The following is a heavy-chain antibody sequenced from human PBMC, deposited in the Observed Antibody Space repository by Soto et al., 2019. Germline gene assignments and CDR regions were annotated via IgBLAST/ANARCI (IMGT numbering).Heavy chain of an antibody. CDR1: GYSFTSYW. CDR2: IYPGDSDT. D-gene: IGHD2-15*01. V-gene: IGHV5-51*01. Sequence: PGESLKISCKGSGYSFTSYWIGWVRQMPGKGLEWMGIIYPGDSDTRYSPSFQGQVTISADKSISTAYLQWSSLKASDTAMYYCARRGYCRGGSCWVTPGNWFDPWGQGTLVTVSS. J-gene: IGHJ5*02. CDR3: ARRGYCRGGSCWVTPGNWFDP.